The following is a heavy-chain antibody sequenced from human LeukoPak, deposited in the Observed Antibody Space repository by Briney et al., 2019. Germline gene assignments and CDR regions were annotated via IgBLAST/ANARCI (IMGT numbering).Heavy chain of an antibody. D-gene: IGHD3-10*01. J-gene: IGHJ4*02. Sequence: TSETLSLTCAVSGGSISSGGYSWSWIRQPPGKGLEWIGYIYHSGSTYYNPSLKSRVTISVDRSKNQFSLKLSSVTAADTAVYYCARGGVSDYWGQGTLVTVSS. CDR2: IYHSGST. CDR1: GGSISSGGYS. V-gene: IGHV4-30-2*01. CDR3: ARGGVSDY.